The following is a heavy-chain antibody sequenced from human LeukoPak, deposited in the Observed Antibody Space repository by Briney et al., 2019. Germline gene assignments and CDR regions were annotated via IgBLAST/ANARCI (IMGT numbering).Heavy chain of an antibody. CDR2: ISVGGAN. Sequence: SETLSLTCTVSGGSISTFYWNWIRQSPGKGLEWIGYISVGGANNYNPSLKSRVSISVDTSKNQFSLKLSSVTAADTAVYYCARARKMALTYYYDSSGYYDNWFDPWGQGTLVTVSS. V-gene: IGHV4-4*08. D-gene: IGHD3-22*01. CDR3: ARARKMALTYYYDSSGYYDNWFDP. CDR1: GGSISTFY. J-gene: IGHJ5*02.